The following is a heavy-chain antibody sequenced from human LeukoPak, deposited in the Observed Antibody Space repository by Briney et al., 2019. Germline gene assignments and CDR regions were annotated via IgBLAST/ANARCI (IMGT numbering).Heavy chain of an antibody. CDR1: GGSISSSSYY. D-gene: IGHD6-13*01. V-gene: IGHV4-39*07. J-gene: IGHJ5*02. Sequence: SETLSLTCTVSGGSISSSSYYWGWIRQPPGKGLEWIGSIYHSGSTYYNPSLKSRVTISVDTSKNQFSLKLSSVTAADTAVYYCARIKQQLVQGWFDPWGQGTLVTVSS. CDR2: IYHSGST. CDR3: ARIKQQLVQGWFDP.